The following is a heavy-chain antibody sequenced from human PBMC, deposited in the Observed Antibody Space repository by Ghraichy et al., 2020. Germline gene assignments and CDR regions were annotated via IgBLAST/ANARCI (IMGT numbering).Heavy chain of an antibody. V-gene: IGHV3-21*01. J-gene: IGHJ6*02. CDR3: ARNRGHYDFWSGPNGMDV. CDR1: GFTFSSYS. CDR2: ISSSSSYI. Sequence: GESLNISCAASGFTFSSYSMNWVRQAPGKGLEWVSSISSSSSYIYYADSVKGRFTISRDNAKNSLYLQMNSLRAEDTAVYYCARNRGHYDFWSGPNGMDVWGQGTTVTVSS. D-gene: IGHD3-3*01.